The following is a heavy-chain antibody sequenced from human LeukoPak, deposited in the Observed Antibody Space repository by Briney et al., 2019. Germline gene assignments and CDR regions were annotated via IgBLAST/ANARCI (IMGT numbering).Heavy chain of an antibody. D-gene: IGHD6-13*01. CDR2: ISYDGSNK. Sequence: GRSLRLSCAASGFTFSSYAMHWVRQAPGKGLEWVAVISYDGSNKYYADSVKGRFTISRDNSKNTLYLQMNSLRAEDTAVYYCASPHSSSWLLFDYWGQGTLVTVSS. CDR1: GFTFSSYA. J-gene: IGHJ4*02. CDR3: ASPHSSSWLLFDY. V-gene: IGHV3-30-3*01.